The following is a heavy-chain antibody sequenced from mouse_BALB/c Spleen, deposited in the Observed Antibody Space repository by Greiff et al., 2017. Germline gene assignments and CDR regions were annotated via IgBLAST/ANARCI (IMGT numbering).Heavy chain of an antibody. D-gene: IGHD1-2*01. Sequence: DVKLEESGPGLVKPSQSLSLTCTVTGYSITSDYAWNWIRQFPGNKLEWMGYIIYSGSTSYNPSLKSRISITRDTSKNQFFLQLNSVTTEDTATYYCARDSYYGYWFAYWGQGTLVTVSA. CDR3: ARDSYYGYWFAY. J-gene: IGHJ3*01. V-gene: IGHV3-2*02. CDR2: IIYSGST. CDR1: GYSITSDYA.